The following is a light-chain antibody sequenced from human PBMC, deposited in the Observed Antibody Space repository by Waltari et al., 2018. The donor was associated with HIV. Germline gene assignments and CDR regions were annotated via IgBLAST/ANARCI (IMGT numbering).Light chain of an antibody. CDR3: QQSYSIPIT. Sequence: DIQMTQSPSPLSASVGQKVTITCRASQSISSYLNWYQQKPGKAPKLLIYAASSLQSGVPSRFSGSGSGTDFTLTINSLQAEDFATYYCQQSYSIPITFGQGTRLEIK. J-gene: IGKJ5*01. CDR1: QSISSY. CDR2: AAS. V-gene: IGKV1-39*01.